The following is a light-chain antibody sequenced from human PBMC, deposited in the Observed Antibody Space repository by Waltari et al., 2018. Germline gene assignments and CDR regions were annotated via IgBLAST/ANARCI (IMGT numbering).Light chain of an antibody. Sequence: QSVLTQPPSVSGAPGQRVTISCTGSSSNIGAGYDVHWYQQLPGTAPKLLIYGNSKRPSGVPDRFSGSKSGTSASLAITGLQAEDEADYYCQSYDSSLSGPYVFGTGTKVTVL. CDR1: SSNIGAGYD. J-gene: IGLJ1*01. CDR3: QSYDSSLSGPYV. V-gene: IGLV1-40*01. CDR2: GNS.